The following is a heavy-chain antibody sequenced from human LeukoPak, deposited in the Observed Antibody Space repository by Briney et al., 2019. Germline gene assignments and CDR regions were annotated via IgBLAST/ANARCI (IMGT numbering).Heavy chain of an antibody. CDR2: ISGSGDNT. Sequence: GGSLRLSCVVSGFTFSSYATSWVRQAPGKGLEWVSGISGSGDNTYYADSVKGRFTISRDNSKNTLYVQMNSLGTEDTAAYYCAKGSYYDSSGSFYFDYWGQGTLVTVSS. V-gene: IGHV3-23*01. CDR3: AKGSYYDSSGSFYFDY. D-gene: IGHD3-22*01. J-gene: IGHJ4*02. CDR1: GFTFSSYA.